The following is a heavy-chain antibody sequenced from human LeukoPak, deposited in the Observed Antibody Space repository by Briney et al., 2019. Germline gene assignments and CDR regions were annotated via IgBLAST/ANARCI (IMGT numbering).Heavy chain of an antibody. CDR2: LNPNNGNA. V-gene: IGHV1-8*03. J-gene: IGHJ5*02. D-gene: IGHD6-19*01. CDR3: ARMTVSGRDNWFDP. CDR1: GYTFPSYD. Sequence: ASVKVSCKASGYTFPSYDINWVRQATGQGLEWMGWLNPNNGNAGYPQKFQGRVTVTRNTSINTAYMELSSLTSEDTAVYYCARMTVSGRDNWFDPWGQGTLVTVSS.